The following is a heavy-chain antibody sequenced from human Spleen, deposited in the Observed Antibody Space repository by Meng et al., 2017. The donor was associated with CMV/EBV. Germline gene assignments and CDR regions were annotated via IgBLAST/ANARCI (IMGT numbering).Heavy chain of an antibody. CDR2: ISAGGVST. CDR3: AKATNADYYYDSSGSYDH. D-gene: IGHD3-22*01. CDR1: GFTFSSYA. J-gene: IGHJ4*02. Sequence: GGSLRLSCVASGFTFSSYAMTWVRQAPGKGLEWVSVISAGGVSTYYTDSVKGRFIISRDNSKNTLYLQMNSLRAEDAAIYYCAKATNADYYYDSSGSYDHWGQGTLVTVSS. V-gene: IGHV3-23*01.